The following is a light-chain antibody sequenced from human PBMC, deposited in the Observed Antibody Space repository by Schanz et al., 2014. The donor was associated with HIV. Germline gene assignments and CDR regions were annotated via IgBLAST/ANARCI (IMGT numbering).Light chain of an antibody. J-gene: IGKJ3*01. CDR2: AAS. V-gene: IGKV3-20*01. Sequence: LGLPHFPAPLSFPQGERVTLSCGPSQVFDSYLAWYQQKPGQAPRLLIYAASSRVTGVPDRFSGSGSGTDFTLTISTLEPEDFAVYYCQQYGSSFGPGTKVDIK. CDR1: QVFDSY. CDR3: QQYGSS.